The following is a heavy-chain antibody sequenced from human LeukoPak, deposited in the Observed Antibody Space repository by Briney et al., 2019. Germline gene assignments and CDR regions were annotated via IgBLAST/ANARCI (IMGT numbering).Heavy chain of an antibody. CDR3: ARGNLERGYFDY. Sequence: GASVKVSCKASGGTFSSYAISWVRQAPGQGLEWMGRIIPIFGTANYAQKFQGRVTVTTDESTSTAYMELSSLRSDDTAVYYCARGNLERGYFDYWGQGTLVTVSS. CDR1: GGTFSSYA. CDR2: IIPIFGTA. V-gene: IGHV1-69*05. D-gene: IGHD1-1*01. J-gene: IGHJ4*02.